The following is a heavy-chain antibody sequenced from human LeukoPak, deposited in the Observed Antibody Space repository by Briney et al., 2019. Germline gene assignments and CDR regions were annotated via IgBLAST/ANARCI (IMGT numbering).Heavy chain of an antibody. CDR2: ISSSSSYI. CDR3: ARDKKLDSSGLPDAFDI. V-gene: IGHV3-21*01. CDR1: GFTFSSYS. Sequence: GGTLRLSCAASGFTFSSYSMNWVRQAPGKGLEWVSSISSSSSYIYYADSVKGRFTISRDNAKNSLYLQMNGLRAEDTAVYYCARDKKLDSSGLPDAFDIWGQGTMVTVSS. J-gene: IGHJ3*02. D-gene: IGHD3-22*01.